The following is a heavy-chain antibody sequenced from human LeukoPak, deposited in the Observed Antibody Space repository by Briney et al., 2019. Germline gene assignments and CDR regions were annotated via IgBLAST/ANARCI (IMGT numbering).Heavy chain of an antibody. D-gene: IGHD6-13*01. V-gene: IGHV3-33*01. CDR2: IWDDGSNQ. CDR3: ARGRGSSWYFDY. J-gene: IGHJ4*02. Sequence: PGRSLRLSCAASGFAFSSYGMHWVRQAPGKGLEWVAVIWDDGSNQKYADSVKGRFTISRDNSKNTLYLQMNSLRGEDTAVYYCARGRGSSWYFDYWGQGTLVTVSS. CDR1: GFAFSSYG.